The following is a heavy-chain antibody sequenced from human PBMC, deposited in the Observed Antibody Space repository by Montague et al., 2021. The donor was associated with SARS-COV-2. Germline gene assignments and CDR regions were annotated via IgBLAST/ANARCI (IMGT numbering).Heavy chain of an antibody. CDR1: GGSFSGYY. D-gene: IGHD4-23*01. Sequence: SETLSLTCAVYGGSFSGYYWTWIRQSPGKGLEWIAEINHSGTTNYNFNPSLRSRVTISADTSKSQFSLKLSSVTAADTGVYYGARWDPQTLTLIGLRGKSASDYWGQGTLVTVSS. J-gene: IGHJ4*02. CDR3: ARWDPQTLTLIGLRGKSASDY. CDR2: INHSGTT. V-gene: IGHV4-34*01.